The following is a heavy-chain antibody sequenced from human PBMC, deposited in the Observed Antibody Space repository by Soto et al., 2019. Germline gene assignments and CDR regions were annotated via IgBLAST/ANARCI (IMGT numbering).Heavy chain of an antibody. Sequence: QVQLEQSGSEVQKSGSSVKVSCKASGYSFSSHAITWVRQAPGQGLEWMGGIIPVFGTPTYAQKFQGRLTISADTSTNTSSLELRSLRSEDTAGYYCARGGALSTSWYWGDGLDSWGQGTQVTVSS. D-gene: IGHD6-13*01. CDR2: IIPVFGTP. J-gene: IGHJ4*02. CDR3: ARGGALSTSWYWGDGLDS. V-gene: IGHV1-69*06. CDR1: GYSFSSHA.